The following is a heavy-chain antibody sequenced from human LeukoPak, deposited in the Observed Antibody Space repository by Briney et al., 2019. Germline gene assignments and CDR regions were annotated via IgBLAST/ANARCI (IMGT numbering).Heavy chain of an antibody. V-gene: IGHV1-18*01. CDR1: GYTFTTYG. Sequence: AAVTVSCKASGYTFTTYGISWVRKAPRQRLEWIGWSSPYSGNTDYANKFQGSVTMTTEASTTTAYMELRSLISDDTAVYYCSRADPTKSVDEYFDYWGQGTLITVSS. CDR3: SRADPTKSVDEYFDY. CDR2: SSPYSGNT. J-gene: IGHJ4*02. D-gene: IGHD5/OR15-5a*01.